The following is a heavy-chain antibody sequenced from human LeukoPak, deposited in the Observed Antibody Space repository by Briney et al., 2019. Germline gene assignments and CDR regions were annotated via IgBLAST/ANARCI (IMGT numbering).Heavy chain of an antibody. J-gene: IGHJ4*01. D-gene: IGHD2-15*01. Sequence: PGGSLRLSCAASGFTLNNHGMHWVRQAPGKGLEWVAFVRYDGSEEYYADSVKGRCTISRDNSKNTVYLHMNSLRAEDTAVYYCAKVLIGYFDYWGQGTLVTVSS. CDR2: VRYDGSEE. V-gene: IGHV3-30*02. CDR3: AKVLIGYFDY. CDR1: GFTLNNHG.